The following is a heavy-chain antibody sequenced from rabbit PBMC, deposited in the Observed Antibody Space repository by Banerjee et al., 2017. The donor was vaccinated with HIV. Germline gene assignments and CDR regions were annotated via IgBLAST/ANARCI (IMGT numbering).Heavy chain of an antibody. Sequence: QLKETGGGLVQPGGSLTLSCKASGFDFSSYYMSWVRQAPGKGLEWIGIIYAGKGSTDYASWVNGRFTISSDNAQNTVDLQMNSLTAADTATYFCARGTGYAGYGYATAYFTLWGPGTLVTVS. CDR3: ARGTGYAGYGYATAYFTL. D-gene: IGHD6-1*01. J-gene: IGHJ4*01. CDR1: GFDFSSYY. V-gene: IGHV1S7*01. CDR2: IYAGKGST.